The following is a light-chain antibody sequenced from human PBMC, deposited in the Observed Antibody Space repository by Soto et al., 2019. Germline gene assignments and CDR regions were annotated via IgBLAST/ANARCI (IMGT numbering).Light chain of an antibody. CDR2: KAS. J-gene: IGKJ1*01. CDR1: QSISTW. CDR3: QDYNSWT. Sequence: DIQMTQSPSTLSASVGDRVTITCRASQSISTWLSWYQQKPGKAPKVLIYKASNLQSGVSSRFSGSGSGTEFTLTISSLQTDDFATYYCQDYNSWTFGQGTKVEI. V-gene: IGKV1-5*03.